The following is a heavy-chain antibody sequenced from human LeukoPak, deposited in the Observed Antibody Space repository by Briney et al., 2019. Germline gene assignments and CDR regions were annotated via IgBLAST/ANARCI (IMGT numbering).Heavy chain of an antibody. CDR3: AREGSGSYSSFDY. J-gene: IGHJ4*02. D-gene: IGHD1-26*01. CDR1: GFTFSNYA. V-gene: IGHV3-23*01. Sequence: PGGSLRLSCAASGFTFSNYAMNWVRQAPGKGLEWVSAISGSGGSTYYADSVKGRFTISRDNSKNTLYLQMNSLRAEDTAVYYCAREGSGSYSSFDYWGQGTLVTVSS. CDR2: ISGSGGST.